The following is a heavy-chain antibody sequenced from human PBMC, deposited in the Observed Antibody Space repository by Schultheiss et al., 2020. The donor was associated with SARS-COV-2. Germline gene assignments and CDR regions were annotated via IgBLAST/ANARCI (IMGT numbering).Heavy chain of an antibody. D-gene: IGHD2-15*01. CDR3: ARGAGYCSGGSCAGGAFDI. J-gene: IGHJ3*02. CDR1: GYTFTGYY. CDR2: INPNSGGT. Sequence: ASVKVSCKASGYTFTGYYMHWVRQAPGQGLEWMGLINPNSGGTNYAQKFQGRVTMTRDTSISTAYMELSRLRSDDTAVYYCARGAGYCSGGSCAGGAFDIWGQGTMVTVSS. V-gene: IGHV1-2*02.